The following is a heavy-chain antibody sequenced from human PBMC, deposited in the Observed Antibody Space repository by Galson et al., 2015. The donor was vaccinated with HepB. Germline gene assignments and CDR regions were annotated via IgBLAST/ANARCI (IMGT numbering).Heavy chain of an antibody. J-gene: IGHJ4*02. V-gene: IGHV1-46*01. CDR2: INPSGGST. Sequence: GYTFTSYYMHWVRQAPGQGLEWMGIINPSGGSTSYAQKFQGRVTMTRDTSTSTVYMELSSLRSEDTAVYYCARGPAYCTNGVCLDYWGQGTLVTVSS. CDR1: GYTFTSYY. CDR3: ARGPAYCTNGVCLDY. D-gene: IGHD2-8*01.